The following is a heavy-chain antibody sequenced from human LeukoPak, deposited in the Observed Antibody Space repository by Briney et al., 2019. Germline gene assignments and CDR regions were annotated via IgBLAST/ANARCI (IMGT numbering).Heavy chain of an antibody. D-gene: IGHD2-2*01. CDR3: AKDPQRYCSSTSCYPPAY. Sequence: GGSLRLSCAASGLTFSGYAMSWVRQAPGKGLEWVSGISGSGGRTYYAESVKGRFTISRDNSKNTLYVQMNSLRAEDTAVYYCAKDPQRYCSSTSCYPPAYWGQGTLVTVSS. CDR2: ISGSGGRT. J-gene: IGHJ4*02. V-gene: IGHV3-23*01. CDR1: GLTFSGYA.